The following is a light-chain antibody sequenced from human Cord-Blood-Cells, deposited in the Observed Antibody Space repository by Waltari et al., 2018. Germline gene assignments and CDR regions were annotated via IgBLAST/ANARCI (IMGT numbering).Light chain of an antibody. J-gene: IGLJ2*01. Sequence: QSVLTQPPSVSGAPGQRVTISCTGSSSNIGAGYDVHWYQQLPGTAPKLLIFGTSNRPSGVPDLFSGSKAGTSASLAITGLQAEDEADYYCQSYDSSLSGSVFGGGTKLTVL. CDR1: SSNIGAGYD. V-gene: IGLV1-40*01. CDR2: GTS. CDR3: QSYDSSLSGSV.